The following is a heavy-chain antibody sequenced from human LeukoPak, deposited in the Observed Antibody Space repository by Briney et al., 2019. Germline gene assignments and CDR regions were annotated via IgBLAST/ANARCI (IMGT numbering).Heavy chain of an antibody. V-gene: IGHV1-18*01. D-gene: IGHD3-22*01. J-gene: IGHJ3*02. Sequence: ASVKVSCKASGYTFTSYGISWVRQAPGQGLEGMGWISAYNGNTNYAQKLQGRVTMTTDTSTSTAYMELRSLRSDDTAVYYCATTRYDSSGYYYPDAFDIWGQGTMVTVSS. CDR3: ATTRYDSSGYYYPDAFDI. CDR2: ISAYNGNT. CDR1: GYTFTSYG.